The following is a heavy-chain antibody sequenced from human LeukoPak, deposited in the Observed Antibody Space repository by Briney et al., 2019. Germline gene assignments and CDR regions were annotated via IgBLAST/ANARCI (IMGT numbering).Heavy chain of an antibody. D-gene: IGHD4-17*01. J-gene: IGHJ4*02. CDR3: ARESDDGDYGWGY. Sequence: PSETLSLTCTVSGGPIRSSYWSWIRQPPGKGLEWIGHIYDSGSTNYNPSLESRVTISVDTSKNQFSLKLSSVTAADTAVYYCARESDDGDYGWGYWGQGTLVTVSS. V-gene: IGHV4-59*01. CDR1: GGPIRSSY. CDR2: IYDSGST.